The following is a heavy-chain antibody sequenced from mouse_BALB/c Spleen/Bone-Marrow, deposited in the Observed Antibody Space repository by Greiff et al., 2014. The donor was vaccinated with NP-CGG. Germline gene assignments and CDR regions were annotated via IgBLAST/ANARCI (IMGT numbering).Heavy chain of an antibody. CDR1: GYTFTSYW. V-gene: IGHV1-7*01. CDR2: INPSTGYT. J-gene: IGHJ2*01. D-gene: IGHD2-14*01. CDR3: SRHYRYYFDY. Sequence: QVQLQQSGAELAKPGASVKMSCKASGYTFTSYWMHWVKQRPGQGLEWIGYINPSTGYTEYNQKFKDKATLTADKSSSTAYMQLSSLTSEDSAVYYGSRHYRYYFDYWGQGTTLTVSS.